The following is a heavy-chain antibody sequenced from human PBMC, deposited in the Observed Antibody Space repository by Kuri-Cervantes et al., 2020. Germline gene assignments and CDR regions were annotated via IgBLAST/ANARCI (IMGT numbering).Heavy chain of an antibody. CDR3: AREDTVTTGFAFDI. V-gene: IGHV3-48*01. D-gene: IGHD4-17*01. J-gene: IGHJ3*02. CDR1: GFTFSSYS. Sequence: GESLKISCAASGFTFSSYSMNWVRQAPGKGLEWVSYISSSSSTIYYADSVKGRFTISRDNAKNSLYLQMNSLRAEDTAVYYCAREDTVTTGFAFDIWGQGTMVTVSS. CDR2: ISSSSSTI.